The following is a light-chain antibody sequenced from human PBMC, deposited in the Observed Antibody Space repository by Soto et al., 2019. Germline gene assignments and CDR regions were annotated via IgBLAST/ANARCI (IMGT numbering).Light chain of an antibody. Sequence: EIVLTQSPATLSLSLVERATLSFRASQILSGYLAWYQQRPGQAPRFLIYSASTRATGIPARFSGSGSGTEFTLTINSLQSEDFAVYYCQQYNNWPRTFGQGTKVDIK. CDR1: QILSGY. J-gene: IGKJ1*01. V-gene: IGKV3-15*01. CDR3: QQYNNWPRT. CDR2: SAS.